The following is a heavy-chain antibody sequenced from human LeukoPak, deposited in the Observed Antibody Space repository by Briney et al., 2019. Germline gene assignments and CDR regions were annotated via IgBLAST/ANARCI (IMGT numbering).Heavy chain of an antibody. CDR3: ARSIAARPSY. J-gene: IGHJ4*02. Sequence: GRSLRLSCAASGFTFSSYAMHWVRQAPGKGLEWVAVISYDGSNKYYADSVKGRFTISRDNSKNTLYLQMNSLRAEDTAVYYCARSIAARPSYWGQGTLVTVSS. V-gene: IGHV3-30-3*01. D-gene: IGHD6-6*01. CDR2: ISYDGSNK. CDR1: GFTFSSYA.